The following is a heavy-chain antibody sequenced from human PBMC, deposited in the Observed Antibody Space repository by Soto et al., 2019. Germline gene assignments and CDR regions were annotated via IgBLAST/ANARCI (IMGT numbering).Heavy chain of an antibody. D-gene: IGHD6-19*01. Sequence: ASVKVSCKASGHTFTGYYMHWVRQAPGQGLEWMGWINPNSGGTNYAQKFQGRVTMTRDTSISTAYMELSRLRSDDTAAYYCARDPVAVAGTYYYYYYGMDVWGQGTTVTVSS. V-gene: IGHV1-2*02. CDR3: ARDPVAVAGTYYYYYYGMDV. CDR1: GHTFTGYY. J-gene: IGHJ6*02. CDR2: INPNSGGT.